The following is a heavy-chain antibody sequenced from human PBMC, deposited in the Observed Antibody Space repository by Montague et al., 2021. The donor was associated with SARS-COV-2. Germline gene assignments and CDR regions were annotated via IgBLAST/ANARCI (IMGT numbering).Heavy chain of an antibody. V-gene: IGHV4-31*03. D-gene: IGHD6-13*01. CDR3: ARDVGWYSSSWFDY. J-gene: IGHJ4*02. CDR1: GGSISSGGYY. Sequence: TLSLTCTVSGGSISSGGYYWSWIRQHPGKGLEWIGYIYYSGSTYYNPSLKSRVTISVDTSKNRFSLKLSSVTAADTAVYYCARDVGWYSSSWFDYWGQGTLVTVSS. CDR2: IYYSGST.